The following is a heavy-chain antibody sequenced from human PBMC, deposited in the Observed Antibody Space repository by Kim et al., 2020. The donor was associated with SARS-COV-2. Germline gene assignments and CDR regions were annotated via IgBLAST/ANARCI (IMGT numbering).Heavy chain of an antibody. CDR1: GISISTFF. CDR3: ARDPPEYEPLLDFERDGGY. Sequence: SETLSLTCTVSGISISTFFWSWIRQPAGKGLEWIGRVYSTGRTSYNPSLESRVRMSVDESKNQFSLHLTSVTAADTAIYYCARDPPEYEPLLDFERDGGYWGPGAQVIVSS. D-gene: IGHD3-9*01. V-gene: IGHV4-4*07. J-gene: IGHJ4*01. CDR2: VYSTGRT.